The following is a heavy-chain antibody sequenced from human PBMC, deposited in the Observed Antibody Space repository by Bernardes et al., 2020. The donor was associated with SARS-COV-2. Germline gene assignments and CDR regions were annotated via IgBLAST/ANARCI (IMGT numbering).Heavy chain of an antibody. CDR1: GFTFSTFW. Sequence: GGSLRLSCAASGFTFSTFWMTWVRQAPGKGLEWLANIKEDGSERFYVDSVKGRFTISRDNAKNSLYLQMNNLRVEDTAVYYCARDTLDFWGLGTLVTVSS. CDR2: IKEDGSER. J-gene: IGHJ4*02. CDR3: ARDTLDF. V-gene: IGHV3-7*01.